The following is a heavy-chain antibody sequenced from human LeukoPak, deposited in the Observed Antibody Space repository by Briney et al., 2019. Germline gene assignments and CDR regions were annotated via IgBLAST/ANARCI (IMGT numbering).Heavy chain of an antibody. CDR1: GGTFSSYA. D-gene: IGHD2-21*02. Sequence: SVKVSCKASGGTFSSYAISWVRRAPGQGLEWMGRIIPIFGIANYAQKFQGRVTITADKSTSTAYMELSSLRSEDTAVYYCARDWGEVVTAIPGGWFDPWGQGTLVTVSS. CDR3: ARDWGEVVTAIPGGWFDP. V-gene: IGHV1-69*04. J-gene: IGHJ5*02. CDR2: IIPIFGIA.